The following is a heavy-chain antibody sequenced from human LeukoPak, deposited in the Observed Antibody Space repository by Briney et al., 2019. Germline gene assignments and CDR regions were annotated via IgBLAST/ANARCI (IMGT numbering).Heavy chain of an antibody. J-gene: IGHJ4*02. CDR1: GYSISSGYY. D-gene: IGHD6-19*01. Sequence: SETLSLTCTVSGYSISSGYYWGWIRQPPGKGLEWIGSTAPGGNTYYNPSLKSRVAISVDTSKNQFSLRLISVTAAGTAVYYCARGGSGWPFDHWGQGTLVTVSS. CDR2: TAPGGNT. CDR3: ARGGSGWPFDH. V-gene: IGHV4-38-2*02.